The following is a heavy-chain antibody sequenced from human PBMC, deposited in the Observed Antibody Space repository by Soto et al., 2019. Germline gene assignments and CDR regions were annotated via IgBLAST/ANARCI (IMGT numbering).Heavy chain of an antibody. CDR2: ISGSGGST. CDR1: GFTFSSYA. Sequence: GGSLRLSCAASGFTFSSYAMSWVRQAPGKGLEWVSAISGSGGSTYYADSVKGRFTISRDNSKNTLYLQMNSLRAEDTAVYYCAKSHYYDSSGYYSYYYYYYGMDVWGQGTTVTVSS. CDR3: AKSHYYDSSGYYSYYYYYYGMDV. J-gene: IGHJ6*02. V-gene: IGHV3-23*01. D-gene: IGHD3-22*01.